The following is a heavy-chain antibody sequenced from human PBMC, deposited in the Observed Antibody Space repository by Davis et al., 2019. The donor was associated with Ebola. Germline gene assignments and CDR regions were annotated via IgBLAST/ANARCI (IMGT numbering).Heavy chain of an antibody. J-gene: IGHJ4*02. CDR3: ARRSDFWSSYSELDY. CDR2: IYPGDSDT. Sequence: GESLKISCKGSGYDFTSYWLDWVRQMPGKGLEWVGIIYPGDSDTRYSPSFQGQVTISADKSISTAYLQWSSLKASDTAMYYCARRSDFWSSYSELDYWGQGTLVTVSS. D-gene: IGHD3-3*01. V-gene: IGHV5-51*01. CDR1: GYDFTSYW.